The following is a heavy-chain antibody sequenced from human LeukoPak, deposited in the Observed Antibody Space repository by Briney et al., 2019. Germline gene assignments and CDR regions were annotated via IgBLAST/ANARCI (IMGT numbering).Heavy chain of an antibody. CDR1: GYTFTSYG. V-gene: IGHV1-18*01. D-gene: IGHD3-22*01. CDR3: ARREVDYDSSGYFDY. Sequence: ASVKVSCKASGYTFTSYGISWVRQAPGQGLEWMGWISAYNGNTNYAQKLQGRVTMTTDTSTSTAYTELRSLRSDDTAVYYCARREVDYDSSGYFDYWGQGTLVTVSS. CDR2: ISAYNGNT. J-gene: IGHJ4*02.